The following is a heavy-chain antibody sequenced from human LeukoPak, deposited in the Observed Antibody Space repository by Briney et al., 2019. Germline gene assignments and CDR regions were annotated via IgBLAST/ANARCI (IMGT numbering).Heavy chain of an antibody. D-gene: IGHD3-22*01. CDR3: ARDVATYYYDSSDAFDI. J-gene: IGHJ3*02. V-gene: IGHV1-18*01. CDR1: GYTFTSYG. CDR2: ISAYNGNT. Sequence: ASVKVSCKASGYTFTSYGISWVRQAPGQGLEWMGWISAYNGNTNYAQKLQGRVTMTTDTSTSTAYMELRSLRSDDTAMYYCARDVATYYYDSSDAFDIWGQGTMVTVSS.